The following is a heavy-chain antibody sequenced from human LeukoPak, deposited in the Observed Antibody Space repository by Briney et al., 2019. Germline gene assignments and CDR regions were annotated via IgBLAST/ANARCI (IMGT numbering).Heavy chain of an antibody. J-gene: IGHJ5*02. V-gene: IGHV3-23*01. D-gene: IGHD4-17*01. Sequence: GGSLRLSCAASGFTFSSYAMSWVRQAPGKGLEWVSAISGSGGSTYYADSVKGRFTISRDNSKNTLYLQMNSLRAEDTAVYYCAKDRSYGDYEGVFTPHLYNWFYPWGQGTLVTVSS. CDR1: GFTFSSYA. CDR2: ISGSGGST. CDR3: AKDRSYGDYEGVFTPHLYNWFYP.